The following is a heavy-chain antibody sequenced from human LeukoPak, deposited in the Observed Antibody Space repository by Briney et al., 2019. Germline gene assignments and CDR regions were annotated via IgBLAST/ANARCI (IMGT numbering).Heavy chain of an antibody. Sequence: SETLSLTCTVSGGSISSYYWSWIRQPPGKGLEWIGYIYYSGSTNYNPSLKSRVTISEDTSKNQFSLKLSSVTAADTAVYYCARSRDGYNYDPHFDYWGQGTLVTVSS. CDR2: IYYSGST. J-gene: IGHJ4*02. D-gene: IGHD5-24*01. CDR1: GGSISSYY. V-gene: IGHV4-59*01. CDR3: ARSRDGYNYDPHFDY.